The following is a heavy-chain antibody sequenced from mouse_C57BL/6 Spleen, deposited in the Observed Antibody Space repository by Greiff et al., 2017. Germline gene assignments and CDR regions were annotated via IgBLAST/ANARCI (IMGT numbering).Heavy chain of an antibody. CDR1: GYTFTDYE. D-gene: IGHD4-1*01. J-gene: IGHJ3*01. CDR2: IDPETGGT. Sequence: VQLQQSGAELVRPGASVTLSCKASGYTFTDYEMHWVKQTPVHGLEWIGAIDPETGGTAYNQKFKGKAILTADKSSSTAYMELRSLTSEDSAVYYCTRKLGRPFAYWSQGTLVTVSA. V-gene: IGHV1-15*01. CDR3: TRKLGRPFAY.